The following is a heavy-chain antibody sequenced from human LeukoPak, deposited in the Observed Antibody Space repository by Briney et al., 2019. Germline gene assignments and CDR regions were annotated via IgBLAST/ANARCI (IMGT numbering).Heavy chain of an antibody. CDR3: ARDNTGSYES. J-gene: IGHJ5*02. D-gene: IGHD1-26*01. CDR1: GFTFGDYG. Sequence: PGGSLRLSCAASGFTFGDYGMHWVRQAPGKGLEWVSLIRADGATTRYTDSVKGRFTISRDNSKDSLYLQMNSLRTEDTALYYCARDNTGSYESWGQGTLVTVSP. V-gene: IGHV3-43*02. CDR2: IRADGATT.